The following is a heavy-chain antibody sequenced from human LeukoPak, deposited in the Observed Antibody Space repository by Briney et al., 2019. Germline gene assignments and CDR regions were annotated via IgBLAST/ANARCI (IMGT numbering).Heavy chain of an antibody. D-gene: IGHD4-23*01. V-gene: IGHV3-7*01. CDR1: GFMFTSYW. CDR3: AMYGGNGWFVY. J-gene: IGHJ4*02. Sequence: GGSLRLSCAASGFMFTSYWMSWVRQAPGRGLEWVANIKQDGTEKYYVDSVRGRFTISRDNAKNSLYLQMNSLRAEDTAVYYCAMYGGNGWFVYWGQGTLVTVSS. CDR2: IKQDGTEK.